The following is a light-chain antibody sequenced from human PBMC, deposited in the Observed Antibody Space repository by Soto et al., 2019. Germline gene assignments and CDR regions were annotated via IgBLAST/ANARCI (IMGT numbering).Light chain of an antibody. CDR3: QQYGSSPPRVT. CDR1: QSVSSSY. CDR2: GAS. V-gene: IGKV3-20*01. J-gene: IGKJ3*01. Sequence: EIVLTQSPGTLSLSPGERATLSCRASQSVSSSYLAWYQQKPGQAPRLLIYGASSRATGIPDRFSGSGSGTDFTLTISRLEPEGFAVYYCQQYGSSPPRVTFGPGTKVDIK.